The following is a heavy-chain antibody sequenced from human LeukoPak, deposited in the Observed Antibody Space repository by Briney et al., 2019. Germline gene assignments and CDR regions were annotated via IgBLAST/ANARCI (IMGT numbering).Heavy chain of an antibody. CDR2: IRHDGSDV. CDR3: VRDGSGSDFSLDY. CDR1: GFNFDNYY. D-gene: IGHD3-10*01. J-gene: IGHJ4*02. Sequence: PGGSLRLSCVASGFNFDNYYMSWVSQAPGKGLEWVADIRHDGSDVYNVDSVRGRFTISRDNAKNSVFLQMNRLKDGDTAVYYCVRDGSGSDFSLDYWGQGTLVTVSS. V-gene: IGHV3-7*04.